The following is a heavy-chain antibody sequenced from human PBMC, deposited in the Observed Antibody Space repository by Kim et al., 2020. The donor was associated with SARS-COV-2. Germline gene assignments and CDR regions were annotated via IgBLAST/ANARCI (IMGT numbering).Heavy chain of an antibody. J-gene: IGHJ4*02. CDR2: IWYDGSNK. V-gene: IGHV3-33*06. CDR3: AKDIGADYYDSSGYYQPRGGYDY. D-gene: IGHD3-22*01. Sequence: GGSLRLSCAASGFTFSSYGMHWVRQAPGKGLEWVAVIWYDGSNKYYADSVKGRFTISRDNSKNTLYLQMNSLSAEDTAVYYCAKDIGADYYDSSGYYQPRGGYDYWGQGTLVTVSS. CDR1: GFTFSSYG.